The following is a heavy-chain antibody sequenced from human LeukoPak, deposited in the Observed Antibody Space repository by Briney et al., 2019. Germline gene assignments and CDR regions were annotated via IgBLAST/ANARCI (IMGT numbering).Heavy chain of an antibody. CDR1: GFTFSSYG. Sequence: GGSLRLSCAASGFTFSSYGMNWVRQAPGKGLEWVSVISGSGSITYYADSVKGRFTISRDNSKNTLYLQMNSLRAEDTAVYYCAKSGYNRFDYWGQGTLVTVSS. J-gene: IGHJ4*02. CDR2: ISGSGSIT. CDR3: AKSGYNRFDY. D-gene: IGHD5-24*01. V-gene: IGHV3-23*01.